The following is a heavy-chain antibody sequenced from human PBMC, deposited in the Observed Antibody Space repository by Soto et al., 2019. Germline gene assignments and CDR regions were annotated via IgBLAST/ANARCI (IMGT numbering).Heavy chain of an antibody. CDR2: MNPNSGNT. CDR3: AIAPARYSNYYYYMDV. J-gene: IGHJ6*03. V-gene: IGHV1-8*01. CDR1: GYTFTSYD. Sequence: ASVKVSCKASGYTFTSYDINWVRQATGQGLEWMGWMNPNSGNTGYAQKFQGRVTMTRNTSISTAYMELSSLRSEDTAVYYCAIAPARYSNYYYYMDVWGKGTTVTVSS. D-gene: IGHD2-15*01.